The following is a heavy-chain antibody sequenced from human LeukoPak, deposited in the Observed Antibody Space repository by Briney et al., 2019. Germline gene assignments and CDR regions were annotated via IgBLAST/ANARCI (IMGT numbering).Heavy chain of an antibody. V-gene: IGHV3-33*06. J-gene: IGHJ6*03. Sequence: GGSLRLSCAASGFTFSNYGMHWVRPAPGKGLEWVAVIWYDGTNKFYADSVKGRFTISRDNSRSTLYLQMDTLRAEDTAVYYCAKGDGSNNYYMDVWGKGTTVTVSS. D-gene: IGHD3-10*01. CDR1: GFTFSNYG. CDR2: IWYDGTNK. CDR3: AKGDGSNNYYMDV.